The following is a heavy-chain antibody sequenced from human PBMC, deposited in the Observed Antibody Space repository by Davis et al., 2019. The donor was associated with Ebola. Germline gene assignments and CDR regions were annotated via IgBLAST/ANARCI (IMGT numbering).Heavy chain of an antibody. Sequence: AESLNISCTASGYSFTSYWNAWVRQMPGKGLEWMWVIHPGDSDTRYSPSFQGQVTISADKYISTAYLQWSSLKASDTAMYYCARQGGGSGRLTSFDYWAQGTLVTVSS. CDR1: GYSFTSYW. V-gene: IGHV5-51*01. CDR2: IHPGDSDT. D-gene: IGHD1-26*01. CDR3: ARQGGGSGRLTSFDY. J-gene: IGHJ4*02.